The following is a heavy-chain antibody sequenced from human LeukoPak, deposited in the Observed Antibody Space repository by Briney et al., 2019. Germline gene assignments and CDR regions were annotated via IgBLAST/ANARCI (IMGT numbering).Heavy chain of an antibody. CDR2: ISYDGSNK. V-gene: IGHV3-30*18. D-gene: IGHD3-22*01. Sequence: PGGSLRLSCAASGFTFSSYGMHWVRQAPGKGLEWVAVISYDGSNKYYADSVKGRFTISRDNSKNTLCLQMNSLRAEDTAVYYCAKDRGDYYDSSGYYSGGFDIWGQGTMVTVSS. CDR1: GFTFSSYG. CDR3: AKDRGDYYDSSGYYSGGFDI. J-gene: IGHJ3*02.